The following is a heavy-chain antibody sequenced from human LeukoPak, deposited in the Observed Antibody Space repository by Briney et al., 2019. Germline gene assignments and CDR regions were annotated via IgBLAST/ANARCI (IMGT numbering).Heavy chain of an antibody. J-gene: IGHJ3*02. V-gene: IGHV3-23*01. Sequence: GGSLRLSCAASRFTFSNYAMSWVRQAPGKGLEWVSGISASGDTTNYADSVKGRVTNSRDNSRNTLYLQLSSLRAEDTAVYYCAKAGGFHFAFDIWGQGTMVTVSS. CDR2: ISASGDTT. D-gene: IGHD1-14*01. CDR3: AKAGGFHFAFDI. CDR1: RFTFSNYA.